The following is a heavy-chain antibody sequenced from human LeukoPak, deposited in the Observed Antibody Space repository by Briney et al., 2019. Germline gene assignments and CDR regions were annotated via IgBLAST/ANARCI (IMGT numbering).Heavy chain of an antibody. CDR2: ISGDGGST. D-gene: IGHD6-19*01. V-gene: IGHV3-43*02. Sequence: GGSLRLSCAASGFTFDDYAMHWVRQAPGKGLEWVSLISGDGGSTYYADSVKGRFTISRDNSKNSLYLQMNSLRTEDTALYYCAKGVEHSSGWPPADYWGQGTLVTVSS. J-gene: IGHJ4*02. CDR3: AKGVEHSSGWPPADY. CDR1: GFTFDDYA.